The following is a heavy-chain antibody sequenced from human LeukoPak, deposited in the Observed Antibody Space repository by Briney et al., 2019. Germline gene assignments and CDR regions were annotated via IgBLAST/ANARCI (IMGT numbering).Heavy chain of an antibody. CDR1: GFTSSSYA. J-gene: IGHJ5*02. CDR3: AKGDGYNYDNWFDP. V-gene: IGHV3-23*01. D-gene: IGHD5-24*01. CDR2: ISGSGGST. Sequence: GGSLRLSCAVSGFTSSSYALSWVRQAPGKGLEWVSGISGSGGSTYYADSVKGRFTISRDNSKNTPYLQMNSLRGEDTAVYYCAKGDGYNYDNWFDPWGQGTLVTVSS.